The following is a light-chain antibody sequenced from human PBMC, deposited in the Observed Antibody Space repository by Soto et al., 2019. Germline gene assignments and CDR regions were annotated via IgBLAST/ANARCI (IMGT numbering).Light chain of an antibody. CDR1: QSVRNSY. Sequence: EILLTQSPGTLSLSPGERATLSWRASQSVRNSYLAWYQQKPGQAPRLLIYGASGRATGIPDRFSGSGSGTDFTLTISRLEPEDFAVYYCQQYGSSPYTFGQGTKLEI. J-gene: IGKJ2*01. CDR2: GAS. CDR3: QQYGSSPYT. V-gene: IGKV3-20*01.